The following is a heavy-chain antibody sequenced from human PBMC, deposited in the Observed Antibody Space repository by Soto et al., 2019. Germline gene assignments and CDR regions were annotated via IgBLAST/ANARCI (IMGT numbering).Heavy chain of an antibody. CDR1: GFTLSDHY. Sequence: GGSLRLSCAASGFTLSDHYMDWVRQAPGKGLEWVGRTRNKANSYTTEYAASVKGRFTISRDDSKSIAYLQMNSLKTEDTAVYYCAVSRQLVPGYYYYGMDVWGQGTTVTVSS. J-gene: IGHJ6*02. D-gene: IGHD6-6*01. CDR3: AVSRQLVPGYYYYGMDV. CDR2: TRNKANSYTT. V-gene: IGHV3-72*01.